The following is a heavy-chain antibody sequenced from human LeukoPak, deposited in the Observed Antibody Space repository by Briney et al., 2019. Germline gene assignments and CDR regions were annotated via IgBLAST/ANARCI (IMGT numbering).Heavy chain of an antibody. Sequence: GGSLRLSCAASGFTFSSYGMHWVRQAPAKGLEGVAVISYDGSKKYYADSVKGRFTISRDNSKNTLYLQMNSLRAEDTAVYYCAKDGQYSGYDLGYFFDYWGQGTLVTVSS. CDR2: ISYDGSKK. J-gene: IGHJ4*02. D-gene: IGHD5-12*01. V-gene: IGHV3-30*18. CDR1: GFTFSSYG. CDR3: AKDGQYSGYDLGYFFDY.